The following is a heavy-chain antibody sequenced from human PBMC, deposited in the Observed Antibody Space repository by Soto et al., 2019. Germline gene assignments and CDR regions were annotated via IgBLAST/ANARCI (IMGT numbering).Heavy chain of an antibody. Sequence: QVQLQESGPGLVKPSQTLSLTCTVSGSSISGGGYYWSWIRQRPGKGLEWIGYMYYSGSIYYNPSLKCRVMLQTQASKTQFSSNVRLVTPATTVVDSCVAVPDCLPHVRIVAPYIFDSWGQGTLVTVSS. D-gene: IGHD5-12*01. CDR2: MYYSGSI. J-gene: IGHJ4*02. CDR1: GSSISGGGYY. V-gene: IGHV4-31*03. CDR3: VAVPDCLPHVRIVAPYIFDS.